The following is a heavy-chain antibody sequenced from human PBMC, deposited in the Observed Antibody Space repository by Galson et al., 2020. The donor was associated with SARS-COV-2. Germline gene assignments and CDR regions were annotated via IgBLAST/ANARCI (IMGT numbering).Heavy chain of an antibody. D-gene: IGHD6-19*01. CDR2: IFFDGSEK. Sequence: GGSVRLSCAASGFTFSDHAMHWVRQAPGKGLEWVAQIFFDGSEKYYGDSVRCRFTISRDSSKNTVYLQMNNLRVDDTAVYYCARDGQSSRGWAFDYWGQGTLLTVSS. CDR3: ARDGQSSRGWAFDY. V-gene: IGHV3-33*01. CDR1: GFTFSDHA. J-gene: IGHJ4*02.